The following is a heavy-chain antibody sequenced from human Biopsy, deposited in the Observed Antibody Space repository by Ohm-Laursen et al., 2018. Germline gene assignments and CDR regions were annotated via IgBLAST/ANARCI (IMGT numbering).Heavy chain of an antibody. V-gene: IGHV4-34*01. CDR3: ARGRGYCGGDCYPTYYYNYGMDV. D-gene: IGHD2-21*02. J-gene: IGHJ6*02. CDR1: GGSFSGYY. Sequence: SETLSLTWAVFGGSFSGYYWSWIRQPPGKGLEWIGEINHSGSTNNNPSLKSRVTISVDTSKKQFSLKVSSVTAADTAVYYCARGRGYCGGDCYPTYYYNYGMDVWGQGTTVTVSS. CDR2: INHSGST.